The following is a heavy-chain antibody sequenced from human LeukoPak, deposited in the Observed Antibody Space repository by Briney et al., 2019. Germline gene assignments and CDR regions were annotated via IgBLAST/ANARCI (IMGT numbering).Heavy chain of an antibody. Sequence: GRSLRLSCAASGFMFSTYAMHWVRQAPGKGLEWVAVISYDGSDEYYADSVKGRFTISRDNAKNSLYLQMNSLRAEDTAVYYCARGDTATLKYYFDYWGQGTLVTVSS. V-gene: IGHV3-30-3*01. CDR3: ARGDTATLKYYFDY. CDR2: ISYDGSDE. D-gene: IGHD5-18*01. CDR1: GFMFSTYA. J-gene: IGHJ4*02.